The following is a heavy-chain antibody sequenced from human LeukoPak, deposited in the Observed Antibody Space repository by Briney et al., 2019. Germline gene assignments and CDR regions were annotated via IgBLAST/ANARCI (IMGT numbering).Heavy chain of an antibody. V-gene: IGHV4-4*07. Sequence: SETLSLTCTVSGGSISSYYWSWIRQPAGKGLEWIGRIYTSGSTDYHPSLKSRLTMSVHTSKNQFSLKLSSVTAAHTAVYYCARDATSYYGSGSYDYWGQGTLVTVSS. D-gene: IGHD3-10*01. CDR2: IYTSGST. CDR1: GGSISSYY. J-gene: IGHJ4*02. CDR3: ARDATSYYGSGSYDY.